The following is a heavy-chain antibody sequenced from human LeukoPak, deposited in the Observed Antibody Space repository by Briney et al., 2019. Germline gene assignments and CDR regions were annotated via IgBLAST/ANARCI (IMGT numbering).Heavy chain of an antibody. J-gene: IGHJ6*02. V-gene: IGHV6-1*01. D-gene: IGHD5-12*01. Sequence: SQTLSLTFAISGGSVSSNSAAWNWLRQSPSRGLEWLGRTYYRSKWYNDYAVSVKSRITINPDTSKNQFSLQLNSVTPEDTAVYYCARDRGRWGYDSDMDVWAQGTTVSVFS. CDR3: ARDRGRWGYDSDMDV. CDR2: TYYRSKWYN. CDR1: GGSVSSNSAA.